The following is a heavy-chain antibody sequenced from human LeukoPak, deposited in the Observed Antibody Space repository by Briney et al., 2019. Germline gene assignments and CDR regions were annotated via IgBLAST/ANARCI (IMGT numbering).Heavy chain of an antibody. CDR1: GGSFSGYY. V-gene: IGHV4-34*01. CDR3: ARRPGPTAMATPVYYYYVDV. D-gene: IGHD5-18*01. Sequence: PSETLSLTCAVYGGSFSGYYWSWIRQPPGKGLEWIGEINHSGSTNYNPSLKSRVTISVDTSKNQFSLKLSSVTAADTAVYYCARRPGPTAMATPVYYYYVDVWGKGTTVTVSS. CDR2: INHSGST. J-gene: IGHJ6*03.